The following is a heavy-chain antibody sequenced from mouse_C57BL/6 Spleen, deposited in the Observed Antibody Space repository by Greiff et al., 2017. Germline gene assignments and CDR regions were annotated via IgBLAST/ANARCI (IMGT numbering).Heavy chain of an antibody. D-gene: IGHD2-5*01. V-gene: IGHV5-9*01. CDR2: ISGGGGNT. CDR1: GFTFSSYT. J-gene: IGHJ2*01. Sequence: EVHLVESGGGLVKPGGSLKLSCAASGFTFSSYTMSWVRQTPEKRLEWVAAISGGGGNTYYPDSVKGRFTISRDNAKNSLYLQMSSLRSEDTALYYCARSSNSYDFDYWGQGTTLTVSS. CDR3: ARSSNSYDFDY.